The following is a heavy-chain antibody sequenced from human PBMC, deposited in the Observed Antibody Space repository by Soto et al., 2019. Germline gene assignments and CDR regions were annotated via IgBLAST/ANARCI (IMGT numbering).Heavy chain of an antibody. D-gene: IGHD3-10*01. CDR3: TTRITVVRGGDYYGMDV. CDR1: GFTFSNAW. CDR2: IKSKTDGGTT. Sequence: GESLKISCAASGFTFSNAWMSWVRQAPGKGLEWVGRIKSKTDGGTTDYAAPVKGRFTISRDDSKNTLYLQMNSLKTGDTAVYYCTTRITVVRGGDYYGMDVWGQGTTVTVSS. V-gene: IGHV3-15*01. J-gene: IGHJ6*02.